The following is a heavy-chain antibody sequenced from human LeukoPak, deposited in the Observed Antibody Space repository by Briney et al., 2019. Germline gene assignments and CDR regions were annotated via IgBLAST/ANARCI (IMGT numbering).Heavy chain of an antibody. Sequence: PGGSLRLSCAASGFTFGHYGMHWVRQAPGKGLEWVAVIWYDGSDKYYAESVKGRFTISRDNSKNTLYLEMNSLRAEDTAMYYCARWGITAAHNALDIWGQGTMVTVSS. J-gene: IGHJ3*02. D-gene: IGHD6-13*01. CDR1: GFTFGHYG. V-gene: IGHV3-33*01. CDR2: IWYDGSDK. CDR3: ARWGITAAHNALDI.